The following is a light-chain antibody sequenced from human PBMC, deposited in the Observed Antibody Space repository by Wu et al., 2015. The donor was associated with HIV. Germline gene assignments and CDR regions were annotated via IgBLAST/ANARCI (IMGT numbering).Light chain of an antibody. CDR3: QQYGDSPLT. J-gene: IGKJ2*01. V-gene: IGKV3-20*01. CDR1: QSVTYNY. Sequence: VVLTQSPDTLSLSPGETATIFCRASQSVTYNYLAWYLQRPGQPPRLLIYGTSNRAPDISDRLSGSGSGSNFALTITTVGPDDFGVYYCQQYGDSPLTFGQGT. CDR2: GTS.